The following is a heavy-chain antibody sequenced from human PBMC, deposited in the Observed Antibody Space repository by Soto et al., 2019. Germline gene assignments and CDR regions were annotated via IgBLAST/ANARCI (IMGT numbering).Heavy chain of an antibody. J-gene: IGHJ3*02. D-gene: IGHD6-19*01. CDR2: INPNSGGT. CDR1: GYTFTGYY. Sequence: QVQLVQSGAEVKKPGASVKVSCKASGYTFTGYYMHWVRQAPGQGLEWMGWINPNSGGTNYAQKFQGRVTMTRDTSISTAYMELSRLRYDDTAVYYCARDPSKQWLVLGAFDIWGQGTMVTVSS. CDR3: ARDPSKQWLVLGAFDI. V-gene: IGHV1-2*02.